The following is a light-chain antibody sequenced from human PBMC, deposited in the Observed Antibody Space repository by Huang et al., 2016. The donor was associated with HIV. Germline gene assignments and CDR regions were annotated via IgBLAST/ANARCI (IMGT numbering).Light chain of an antibody. CDR2: KAS. J-gene: IGKJ2*01. V-gene: IGKV1-5*03. CDR1: LSISSW. CDR3: QQYTTYFPT. Sequence: DIQMTQSPSTLSASVGDRVTITCRASLSISSWLAWYQQKPEKAPKLLIYKASSLESGVPSRFSGSGSGTEFTLTISSLQPDDFATYYCQQYTTYFPTFGQGTKLEIK.